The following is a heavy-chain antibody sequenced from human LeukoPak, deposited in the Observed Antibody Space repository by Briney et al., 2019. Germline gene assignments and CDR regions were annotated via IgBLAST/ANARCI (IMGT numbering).Heavy chain of an antibody. CDR2: ISGSGGRT. V-gene: IGHV3-23*01. Sequence: GSLRLSCAASGFTFNSYAMNWVRQAPGKGLEWVSGISGSGGRTYYADSVKGRFTISRDNSKNTLYLQMNSLRAEDTAVYYCAKDRYYGSGSYYKPYYFDSWGPGTLVTVSS. J-gene: IGHJ4*02. CDR1: GFTFNSYA. D-gene: IGHD3-10*01. CDR3: AKDRYYGSGSYYKPYYFDS.